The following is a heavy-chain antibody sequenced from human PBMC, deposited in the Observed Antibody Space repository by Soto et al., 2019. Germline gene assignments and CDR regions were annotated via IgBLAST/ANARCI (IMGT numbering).Heavy chain of an antibody. CDR2: ISGYGSGT. D-gene: IGHD2-21*01. CDR3: ARGPLGVVIPYYFDY. J-gene: IGHJ4*02. Sequence: QIHLSQSGSEVKKPGASVKVSCKASGYTFKNHGINWVRQAPGRGLEWMGWISGYGSGTNFAQSFQGRLSMTADPSTTTAYMELRSLSSDDTAMYYCARGPLGVVIPYYFDYWGQGALVAVSS. V-gene: IGHV1-18*01. CDR1: GYTFKNHG.